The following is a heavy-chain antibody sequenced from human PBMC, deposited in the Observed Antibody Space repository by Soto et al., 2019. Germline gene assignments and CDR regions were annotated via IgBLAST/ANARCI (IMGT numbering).Heavy chain of an antibody. Sequence: PGGSLRLSCAASGFTFSSYWMSWVRQAPGKGLEWVANIKQDGSEKYYVDSVKGRFTISRDNAKNSLYLQMNSLRAEDTAVDYCARAEEIYDYVWGSYRPDAFDIWGQGTMVTVSS. CDR3: ARAEEIYDYVWGSYRPDAFDI. V-gene: IGHV3-7*01. CDR2: IKQDGSEK. D-gene: IGHD3-16*02. CDR1: GFTFSSYW. J-gene: IGHJ3*02.